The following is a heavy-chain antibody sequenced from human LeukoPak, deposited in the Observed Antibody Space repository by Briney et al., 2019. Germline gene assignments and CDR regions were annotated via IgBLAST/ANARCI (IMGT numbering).Heavy chain of an antibody. J-gene: IGHJ5*02. V-gene: IGHV3-7*01. CDR3: ARGSEGYDILTGYSNWFDP. Sequence: GGSLTLSCAASGFTFSSYWMSWVRQAPGKGLEWVANIKQDGSEKYYVDSVKGRFTISRDNAKNSLYLQMNSLRAEDTAVYYCARGSEGYDILTGYSNWFDPWGQGTLVTVSS. D-gene: IGHD3-9*01. CDR1: GFTFSSYW. CDR2: IKQDGSEK.